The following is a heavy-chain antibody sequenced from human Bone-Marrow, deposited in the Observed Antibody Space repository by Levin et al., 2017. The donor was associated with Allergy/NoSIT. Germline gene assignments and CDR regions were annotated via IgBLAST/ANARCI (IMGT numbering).Heavy chain of an antibody. Sequence: GESLKISCAASGFTFSSYSMNWVRQAPGKGLEWVSSISSSSSYIYYADSVKGRFTISRDNAKNSLYLQMNSLRAEDTAVYYCAREDVVVAATKTYYGMDVWGQGTTVTVSS. D-gene: IGHD2-15*01. CDR3: AREDVVVAATKTYYGMDV. CDR2: ISSSSSYI. J-gene: IGHJ6*02. V-gene: IGHV3-21*01. CDR1: GFTFSSYS.